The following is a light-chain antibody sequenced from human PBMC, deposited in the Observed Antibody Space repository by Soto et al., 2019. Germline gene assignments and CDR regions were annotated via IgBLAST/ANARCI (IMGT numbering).Light chain of an antibody. CDR1: SSDVGGYNY. V-gene: IGLV2-14*01. CDR3: CSYAGSRGLV. J-gene: IGLJ2*01. Sequence: QSALTQPASVSGSPGQSITISCTGTSSDVGGYNYVAWYQQHPGKAPKLLIYEVSNRPSGVSNRFSGSKSGNTASLTISGLQAEDEADYYCCSYAGSRGLVFGGGTKRTVL. CDR2: EVS.